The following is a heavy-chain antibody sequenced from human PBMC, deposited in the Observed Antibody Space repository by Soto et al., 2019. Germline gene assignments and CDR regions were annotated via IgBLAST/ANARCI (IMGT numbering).Heavy chain of an antibody. CDR1: GYSFTRYW. D-gene: IGHD3-10*01. CDR2: IYPGDSDT. CDR3: AGGGVRGVITRTRDYYGMDV. J-gene: IGHJ6*02. Sequence: GESLKISCKGSGYSFTRYWIGWGRQMPGESLELMGIIYPGDSDTRYSPSFQGQVTISADKSISTAYLQWSSLKASDTAMYYCAGGGVRGVITRTRDYYGMDVWGQGTTVTVSS. V-gene: IGHV5-51*01.